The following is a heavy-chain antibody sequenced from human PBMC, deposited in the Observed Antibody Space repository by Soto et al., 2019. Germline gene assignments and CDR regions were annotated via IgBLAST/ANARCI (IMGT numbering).Heavy chain of an antibody. D-gene: IGHD4-17*01. CDR2: IYYSGST. Sequence: QVQLQESGPGLVKPSETLSLTCTVSGGSVSSGSYYWSWIRQPPGKGLEWIGYIYYSGSTNYNPALKRRATXXVXTXXNQFSLNLSSVTAADTAVYYCARSTTVTRTNWFDPWGQGTLVTVSS. J-gene: IGHJ5*02. CDR3: ARSTTVTRTNWFDP. V-gene: IGHV4-61*01. CDR1: GGSVSSGSYY.